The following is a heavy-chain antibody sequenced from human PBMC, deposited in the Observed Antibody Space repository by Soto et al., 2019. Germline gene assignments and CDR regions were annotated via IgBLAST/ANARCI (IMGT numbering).Heavy chain of an antibody. J-gene: IGHJ4*02. CDR1: GFSFASFA. CDR2: ISGSDGKT. V-gene: IGHV3-23*04. D-gene: IGHD3-3*01. Sequence: DVRLAESGGGLVQPGGSLRLSCTTSGFSFASFAMTWVRQAPGKGLEWVATISGSDGKTSYADSVKGRFSISRDTSRNTLYLQMNSLRADDTAIYYCAKWSYLDYWGQGTRVTVSS. CDR3: AKWSYLDY.